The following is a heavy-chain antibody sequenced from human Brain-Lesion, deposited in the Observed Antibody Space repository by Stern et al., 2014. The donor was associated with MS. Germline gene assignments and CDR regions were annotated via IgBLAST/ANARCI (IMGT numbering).Heavy chain of an antibody. CDR2: IYASGNP. Sequence: QVQLQESGPGLVKPSQTLSLTCTVSGGPISSHSYYWSWIRQPAGKGLEWIGRIYASGNPNSNPSLKSRFSISVDTSKTQLSLRLSSVTASDTAVYYCARDYGDLEFDLWGQGTLVTVSS. J-gene: IGHJ4*02. CDR3: ARDYGDLEFDL. V-gene: IGHV4-61*02. CDR1: GGPISSHSYY. D-gene: IGHD4-17*01.